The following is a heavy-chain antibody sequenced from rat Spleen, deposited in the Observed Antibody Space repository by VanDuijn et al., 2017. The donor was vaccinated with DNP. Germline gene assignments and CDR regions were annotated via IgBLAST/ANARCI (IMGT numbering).Heavy chain of an antibody. CDR2: ISYDGSDT. Sequence: EVQLVESGGGLVQPGRSLKLSCAVSRITFSDHNMAWVRQAPTKGLEWVAPISYDGSDTYYRDSVTGRFTISRDNAKSTLYLQMDSLRSEDTATYYCAGRPPPTRGPFDYWGQGVTVTVSS. J-gene: IGHJ2*01. V-gene: IGHV5-7*01. CDR1: RITFSDHN. D-gene: IGHD1-4*01. CDR3: AGRPPPTRGPFDY.